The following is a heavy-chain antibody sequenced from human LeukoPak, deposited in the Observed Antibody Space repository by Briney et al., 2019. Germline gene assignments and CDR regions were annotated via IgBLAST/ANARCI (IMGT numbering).Heavy chain of an antibody. CDR1: GYTFTSYY. Sequence: ASVKVSCTASGYTFTSYYMHWVRQAPGLGLQWMGLFNPSGGDTSYAQKFQGRVTTTRDTSTSTVHMEVVSLRSEDTAVYYCARGCRVVPGVHNVGMTSYYNGMDVWGQGTTVTVSS. CDR2: FNPSGGDT. J-gene: IGHJ6*02. D-gene: IGHD2-2*01. V-gene: IGHV1-46*01. CDR3: ARGCRVVPGVHNVGMTSYYNGMDV.